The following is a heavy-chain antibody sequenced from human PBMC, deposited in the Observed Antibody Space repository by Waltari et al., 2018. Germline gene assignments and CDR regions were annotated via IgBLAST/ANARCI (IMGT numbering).Heavy chain of an antibody. V-gene: IGHV3-23*01. CDR3: ATWITAHFDY. J-gene: IGHJ4*02. CDR1: GSTFRNYA. Sequence: DVHLLASGGSLVQLGGSLRLSCVASGSTFRNYALSWVRQSPGKGLEWVSHIDGPTTNTHYADSVKGRFTISRDNSRNTVYLQMNSLTADDSAVYFCATWITAHFDYWGRGTLVTVSS. D-gene: IGHD2-2*03. CDR2: IDGPTTNT.